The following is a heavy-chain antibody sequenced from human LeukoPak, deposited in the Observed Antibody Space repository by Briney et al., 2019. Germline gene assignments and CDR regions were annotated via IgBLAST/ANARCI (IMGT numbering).Heavy chain of an antibody. CDR1: GYAFTGYY. CDR3: ARDNSSGYYWNY. D-gene: IGHD3-22*01. Sequence: ASVKVSCKASGYAFTGYYMHWVRQAPGQGLEWMGWINPNSGGTNYAQKFQGRVTMTRDTSISTAYMELSRLRSDDTAVYYCARDNSSGYYWNYWGQGTLVTVSS. J-gene: IGHJ4*02. CDR2: INPNSGGT. V-gene: IGHV1-2*02.